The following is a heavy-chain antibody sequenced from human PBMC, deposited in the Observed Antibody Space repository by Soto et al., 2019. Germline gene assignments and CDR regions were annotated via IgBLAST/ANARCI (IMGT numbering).Heavy chain of an antibody. J-gene: IGHJ6*02. D-gene: IGHD2-15*01. V-gene: IGHV4-39*01. CDR3: APLSVSLSGPYGIHV. Sequence: SETLSLTCSVSGYSVTSSDYYWAWIRQPPGKGLEWIGSMFYSGLTYYNPSLKSRVTLSVDTSKNQFSVRLNSVTAADTAVYYCAPLSVSLSGPYGIHVWGQGTTVNVSS. CDR2: MFYSGLT. CDR1: GYSVTSSDYY.